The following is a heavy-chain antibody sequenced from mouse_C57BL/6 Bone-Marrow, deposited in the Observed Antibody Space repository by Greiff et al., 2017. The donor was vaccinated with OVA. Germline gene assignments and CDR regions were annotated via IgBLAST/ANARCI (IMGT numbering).Heavy chain of an antibody. V-gene: IGHV1-78*01. Sequence: VQGVESDAELVKPGASVKISCKVSGYTFTDHTIHWMKQRPEQGLEWIGYIYPRDGSTKYNEKFKGKATLTADKSSSTAYMQLNSLTSEDSAVYFCANYDLSGYYYAMDYWGQGTSVTVSS. CDR3: ANYDLSGYYYAMDY. CDR1: GYTFTDHT. CDR2: IYPRDGST. J-gene: IGHJ4*01. D-gene: IGHD3-2*02.